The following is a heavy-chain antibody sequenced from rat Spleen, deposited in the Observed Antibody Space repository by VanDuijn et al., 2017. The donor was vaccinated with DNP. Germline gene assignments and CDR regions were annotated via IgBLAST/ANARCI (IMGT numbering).Heavy chain of an antibody. CDR2: IYYDSSKM. CDR1: GFTFSNYA. Sequence: EVKLVESGGGLVQPGNSLTLSCVASGFTFSNYAMHWIRQAPKKGLEWIAMIYYDSSKMYYADTVKGRFTISRENAKSTLYLQMNSLRSEDTATYYCARHRTIMPYYYSMDAWGQGASVTVSS. J-gene: IGHJ4*01. CDR3: ARHRTIMPYYYSMDA. V-gene: IGHV5-50*01. D-gene: IGHD1-12*01.